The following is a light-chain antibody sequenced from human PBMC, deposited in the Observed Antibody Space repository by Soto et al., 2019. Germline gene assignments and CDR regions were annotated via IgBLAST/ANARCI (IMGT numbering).Light chain of an antibody. CDR1: SSDVGSYNR. CDR3: CSYTSSRTYV. V-gene: IGLV2-18*02. Sequence: QSALTQPPSVSGSPGQSVTISCTGTSSDVGSYNRVSWYQQPPGTAPKLMIYEVSNRPSGVSSRFSGSKSGNTASLSISGLQAEDEADYYCCSYTSSRTYVFGTGTKVTVL. J-gene: IGLJ1*01. CDR2: EVS.